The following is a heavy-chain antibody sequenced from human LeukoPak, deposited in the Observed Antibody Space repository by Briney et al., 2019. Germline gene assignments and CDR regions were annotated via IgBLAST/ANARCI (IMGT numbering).Heavy chain of an antibody. V-gene: IGHV5-51*01. J-gene: IGHJ5*02. CDR1: GFSFTSYW. CDR3: SRHTGGPQGGGFDP. CDR2: ILVGGSEV. Sequence: GESLKISCKGSGFSFTSYWIGWVRQMPGKGLEYMGIILVGGSEVRYSPAFQGLVTISADKSINTAYLQWTSLKASDTAMYYCSRHTGGPQGGGFDPWGRETLVTVSS. D-gene: IGHD3-10*01.